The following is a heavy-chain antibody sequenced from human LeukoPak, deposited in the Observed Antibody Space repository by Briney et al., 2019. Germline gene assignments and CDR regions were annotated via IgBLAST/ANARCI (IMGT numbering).Heavy chain of an antibody. CDR1: GFTFSSYG. Sequence: PGGSLRLSCAASGFTFSSYGMHWVRQAPGKGLEWVAVIWYDGSNKYYADSVKGRFTISRDNSKNTLYLQMNSLRAEDTAVYYCAKGWQWEILKSNYYYYMDVWGKGTTVTVSS. J-gene: IGHJ6*03. CDR3: AKGWQWEILKSNYYYYMDV. V-gene: IGHV3-33*06. D-gene: IGHD1-26*01. CDR2: IWYDGSNK.